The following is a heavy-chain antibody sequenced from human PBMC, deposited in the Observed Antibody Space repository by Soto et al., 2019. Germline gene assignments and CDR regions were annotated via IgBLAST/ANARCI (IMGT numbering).Heavy chain of an antibody. D-gene: IGHD1-7*01. V-gene: IGHV4-4*07. CDR1: GGSISSYH. CDR2: IYTSGNA. J-gene: IGHJ4*02. Sequence: SETLSLTCTVSGGSISSYHWSWMRQSAGKGLEWIGRIYTSGNAHYNPSLKSRVTVSIDTSKNQFFLTVNSVTAADSAVYYCARESGDNWDYEAYWGQGTPVTVSS. CDR3: ARESGDNWDYEAY.